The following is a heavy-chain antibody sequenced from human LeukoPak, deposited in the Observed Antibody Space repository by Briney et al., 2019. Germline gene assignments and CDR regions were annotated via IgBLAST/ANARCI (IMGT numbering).Heavy chain of an antibody. CDR2: IYYSGST. Sequence: SETLSLTCTVSGGSVSSGSYYWSWIRQPPGKGLEWIGYIYYSGSTNYNPSLKSGVTISVDTSKNQFSLKLSSVTAADTAVYYCARVTSSGWYRKPDAFDIWGQGTMVTVSS. CDR1: GGSVSSGSYY. D-gene: IGHD6-19*01. V-gene: IGHV4-61*01. J-gene: IGHJ3*02. CDR3: ARVTSSGWYRKPDAFDI.